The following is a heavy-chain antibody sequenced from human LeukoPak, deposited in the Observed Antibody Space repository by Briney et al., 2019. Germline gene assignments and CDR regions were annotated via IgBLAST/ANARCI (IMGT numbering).Heavy chain of an antibody. CDR1: GYSISSGYY. D-gene: IGHD2-21*01. CDR2: TYHSGST. Sequence: SETLSLTCTVSGYSISSGYYWGWIRQPPGQGLEWIGNTYHSGSTYYNPSLKSRVTMSVDTSKNQFSLKLSSVTAADTAVYYCARGGGIGRYYYYYMGVWGKGTTVTVSS. J-gene: IGHJ6*03. V-gene: IGHV4-38-2*02. CDR3: ARGGGIGRYYYYYMGV.